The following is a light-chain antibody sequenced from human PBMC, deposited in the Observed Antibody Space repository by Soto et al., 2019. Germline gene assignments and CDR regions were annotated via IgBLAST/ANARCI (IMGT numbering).Light chain of an antibody. CDR1: QTVNNN. CDR2: GAS. J-gene: IGKJ1*01. CDR3: QHYNNWPPWT. V-gene: IGKV3-15*01. Sequence: DIVMTQSPATLSVSPGERATLSCRASQTVNNNLAWYQHKPVQAPRLLIFGASTRATGIPVRFSGSGSGTYFTLTISSLQSEDSAVYYCQHYNNWPPWTFGQGTTVEIK.